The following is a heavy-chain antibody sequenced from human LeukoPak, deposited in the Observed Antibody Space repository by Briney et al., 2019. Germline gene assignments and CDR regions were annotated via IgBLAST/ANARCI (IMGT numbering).Heavy chain of an antibody. D-gene: IGHD3-22*01. V-gene: IGHV1-69*13. J-gene: IGHJ1*01. CDR2: IIPIYATP. Sequence: AASVKVSCKASGYTFSTYAISWVRQAPGQGLEWMGSIIPIYATPNYAQKLQGRLTITADESTTTAYMELTSLRSEDTAVYFCARGGPGYYSDNTGSRGYFKHWGQGTLVTVSS. CDR3: ARGGPGYYSDNTGSRGYFKH. CDR1: GYTFSTYA.